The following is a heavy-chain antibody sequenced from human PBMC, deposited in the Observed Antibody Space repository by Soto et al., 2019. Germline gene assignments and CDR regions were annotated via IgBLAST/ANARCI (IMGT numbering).Heavy chain of an antibody. D-gene: IGHD4-17*01. CDR2: IKSKTDGGTT. Sequence: GGSLRLSCAASGFTFSNAWMSWVRQAPGKGLEWVGRIKSKTDGGTTDYAAPVKGRFTISRDDSKNTLYLQMNSLKTEDTAVYYCTTVPTVPHRNWFDPWGQGTLVTVSS. J-gene: IGHJ5*02. CDR1: GFTFSNAW. V-gene: IGHV3-15*01. CDR3: TTVPTVPHRNWFDP.